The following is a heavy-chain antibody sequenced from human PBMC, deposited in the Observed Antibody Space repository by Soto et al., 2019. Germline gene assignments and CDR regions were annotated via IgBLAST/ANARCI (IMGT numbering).Heavy chain of an antibody. CDR1: GGSFSGYY. CDR3: ARADMRFSPRLVN. V-gene: IGHV4-34*01. D-gene: IGHD3-3*01. Sequence: SETLSLTCAVYGGSFSGYYWSWIRQPPGKGLEWIGEINHSGSTNYNPSLKSRVTISVDTSKNQFSLKLSSVTAADTAVYYCARADMRFSPRLVNWGQGTLVTVSS. J-gene: IGHJ4*02. CDR2: INHSGST.